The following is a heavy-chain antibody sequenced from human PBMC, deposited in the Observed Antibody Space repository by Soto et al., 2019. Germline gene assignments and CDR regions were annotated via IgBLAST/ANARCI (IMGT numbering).Heavy chain of an antibody. CDR2: ISVSAGST. V-gene: IGHV3-23*01. CDR1: GFTFSSYA. J-gene: IGHJ5*02. CDR3: ARHPERIAQIGWFDP. Sequence: GGSLRLSCAASGFTFSSYAMTWVRQAPGKGLEWVSGISVSAGSTYYADSVEGRFTISRDNAKNSLYLQMNSLRAEDTAVYYCARHPERIAQIGWFDPWGQGTLVTVSS. D-gene: IGHD6-13*01.